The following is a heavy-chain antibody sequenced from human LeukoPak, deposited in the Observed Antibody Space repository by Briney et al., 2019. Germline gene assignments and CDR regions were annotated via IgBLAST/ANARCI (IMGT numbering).Heavy chain of an antibody. Sequence: SETLSLTCTVSGGSMSSTGYYWGWIRQPPGKGLEWIGYIYYSGSTNYNPSLKSRVTISVDTSKNQFSLKLSSVTAADTAVYYCARVAPPLGWNYEFPPHGRWYFDLWGRGALVTVSS. CDR3: ARVAPPLGWNYEFPPHGRWYFDL. D-gene: IGHD1-7*01. J-gene: IGHJ2*01. CDR2: IYYSGST. V-gene: IGHV4-61*08. CDR1: GGSMSSTGYY.